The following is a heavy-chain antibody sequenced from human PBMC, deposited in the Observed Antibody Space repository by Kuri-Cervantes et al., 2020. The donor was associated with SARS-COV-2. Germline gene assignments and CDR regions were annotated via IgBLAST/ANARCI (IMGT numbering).Heavy chain of an antibody. CDR1: GGPFSGYY. CDR2: INHSGST. CDR3: ARAAYSSSWYGERNWFDP. D-gene: IGHD6-13*01. V-gene: IGHV4-34*01. Sequence: ESLKISCAVYGGPFSGYYWSWIRQPPGKGLEWIGEINHSGSTNYNPSLKSRVTISVDTSKNQFSLKLSSVTAADTAAYYCARAAYSSSWYGERNWFDPWGQGTLVTVSS. J-gene: IGHJ5*02.